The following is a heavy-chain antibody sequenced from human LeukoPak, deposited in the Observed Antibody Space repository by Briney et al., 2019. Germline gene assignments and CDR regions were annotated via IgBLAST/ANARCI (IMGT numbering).Heavy chain of an antibody. CDR3: ARDLGYCSGGSCYAVSDY. CDR1: GYTFTSYG. J-gene: IGHJ4*02. Sequence: GASVKVSCKASGYTFTSYGISWVRQAPGQGLEWMRWISAYNGNTNYAQKLQGRVTMTTDTSTSTAYMELRSLRSDDTAVYYCARDLGYCSGGSCYAVSDYWGQGTLVTVSS. D-gene: IGHD2-15*01. CDR2: ISAYNGNT. V-gene: IGHV1-18*01.